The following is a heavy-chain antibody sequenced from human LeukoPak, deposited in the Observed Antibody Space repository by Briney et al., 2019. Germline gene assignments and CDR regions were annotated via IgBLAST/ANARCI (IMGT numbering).Heavy chain of an antibody. V-gene: IGHV3-23*01. Sequence: GGSLRLSCAASGFTFSSYAMTWVRQAPGKGLEWVADISGRGTNTYYGDSVEGRFTISRDNSKNTLYLQMDSLRDDDTAIYYCAKKTSRGYSSSWYEPFDSWGQGTLVTVSS. CDR2: ISGRGTNT. CDR3: AKKTSRGYSSSWYEPFDS. CDR1: GFTFSSYA. J-gene: IGHJ4*02. D-gene: IGHD6-13*01.